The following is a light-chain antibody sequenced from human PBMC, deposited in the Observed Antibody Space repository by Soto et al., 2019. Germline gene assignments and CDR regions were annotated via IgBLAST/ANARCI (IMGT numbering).Light chain of an antibody. Sequence: DIQMTQSPSTLSASVGDRVTVTCLASQSISTWLAWYQQEPGKAPKLLIHKASSLQSGVPSRFSGSGSGTDFTLTISSLHPDDFATYYCQQYNSYSPTFGQGTKVDIK. CDR2: KAS. J-gene: IGKJ1*01. CDR1: QSISTW. CDR3: QQYNSYSPT. V-gene: IGKV1-5*03.